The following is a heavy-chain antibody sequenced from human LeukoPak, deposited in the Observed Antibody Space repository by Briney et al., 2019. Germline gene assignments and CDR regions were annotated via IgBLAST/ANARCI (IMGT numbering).Heavy chain of an antibody. Sequence: SETLSLTCAVYGGSFSGYYWSWIRQPPGKGREWIGEINHSGSTNYNPSLKSRVTISVDTSKNQFSLKLSSVTAADTAVYYCATFPGVGATTVDYWGQGTLVTVSS. CDR2: INHSGST. J-gene: IGHJ4*02. V-gene: IGHV4-34*01. CDR1: GGSFSGYY. D-gene: IGHD1-26*01. CDR3: ATFPGVGATTVDY.